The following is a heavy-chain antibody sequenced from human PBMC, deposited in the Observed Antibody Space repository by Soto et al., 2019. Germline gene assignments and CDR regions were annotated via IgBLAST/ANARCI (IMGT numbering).Heavy chain of an antibody. CDR1: GFTFSSYA. D-gene: IGHD6-13*01. CDR3: ARDQSAGGTISRYFQD. V-gene: IGHV3-23*01. J-gene: IGHJ1*01. Sequence: EVQLLESGGGLVQPEGSLRLSCEASGFTFSSYAMSWVRQAPGKGLEWVSGISGGGSTTYYADSVKGRFTISSDNSKNTLYLQVNSLRAENTAVYYCARDQSAGGTISRYFQDWGQGTLVTGSS. CDR2: ISGGGSTT.